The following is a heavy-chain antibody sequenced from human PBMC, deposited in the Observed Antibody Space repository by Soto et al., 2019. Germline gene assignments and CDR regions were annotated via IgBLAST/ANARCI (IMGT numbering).Heavy chain of an antibody. J-gene: IGHJ3*02. CDR2: IWYDGSNK. Sequence: QVQLVESGGGVVQPGRSLRLSCAASGFTFSSYGMHWVRQAPGKGLEWVAVIWYDGSNKYYADSVKGRFTISRDNSKNTLCLQMNSLRAEDTAVYYCARDAGSGEADPGAFDIWGQGTMVTVSP. V-gene: IGHV3-33*01. CDR1: GFTFSSYG. D-gene: IGHD2-15*01. CDR3: ARDAGSGEADPGAFDI.